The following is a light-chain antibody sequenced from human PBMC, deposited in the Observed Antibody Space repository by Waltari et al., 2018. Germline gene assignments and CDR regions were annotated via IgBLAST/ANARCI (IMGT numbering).Light chain of an antibody. Sequence: EIVLTQSPGTLSLSPGEGATLSCRTSQTIRTTYLAWYQQKPGQAPTLRIYGAFSRATCIPDRFTGSGSGTDFSLTISSLEPEDFATYYCQQYDISPLTFGGGTKVEIK. V-gene: IGKV3-20*01. CDR1: QTIRTTY. CDR2: GAF. CDR3: QQYDISPLT. J-gene: IGKJ4*01.